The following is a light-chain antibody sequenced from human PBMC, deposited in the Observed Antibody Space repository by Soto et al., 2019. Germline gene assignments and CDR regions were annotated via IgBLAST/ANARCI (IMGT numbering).Light chain of an antibody. V-gene: IGLV2-8*01. CDR1: SSDIGVYNY. Sequence: QSVLTQPPSASGSPGQSVTISCPGTSSDIGVYNYVSCYQQHPGKAPKLMIYEVSKRPSGVPDRFSGSKSGNTASLTVSGLQAEDEADYYCSSYAGSNNLDVFGTGTKVTVL. CDR2: EVS. CDR3: SSYAGSNNLDV. J-gene: IGLJ1*01.